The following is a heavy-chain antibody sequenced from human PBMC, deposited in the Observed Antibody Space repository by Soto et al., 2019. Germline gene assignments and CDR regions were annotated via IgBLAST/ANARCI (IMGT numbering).Heavy chain of an antibody. CDR1: GFTFSSYW. CDR2: INSDGSST. D-gene: IGHD2-2*01. Sequence: GGSLRLSCAASGFTFSSYWMHWVRQAPGKGLVWVSRINSDGSSTSYADSVKGRFTISRDNAKNTLYLQMNSLRAEDTAVYYCAREILCSSTSCHRYYYYYYGMDVWGQGTTVTVSS. J-gene: IGHJ6*02. V-gene: IGHV3-74*01. CDR3: AREILCSSTSCHRYYYYYYGMDV.